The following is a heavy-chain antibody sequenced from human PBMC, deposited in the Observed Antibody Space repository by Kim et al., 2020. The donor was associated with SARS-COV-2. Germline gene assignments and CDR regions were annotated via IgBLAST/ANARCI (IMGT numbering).Heavy chain of an antibody. D-gene: IGHD2-21*02. Sequence: SVKVSCKASGGTFSSYAISWVRQAPGQGLEWMGGIIPIFGTANYAQKFQGRVTITADESTSTAYMELSSLSSEDTAVYYCASPLGGGDWEEVQYYYYYGMDVWGQGTTVTVSS. V-gene: IGHV1-69*13. CDR1: GGTFSSYA. CDR3: ASPLGGGDWEEVQYYYYYGMDV. CDR2: IIPIFGTA. J-gene: IGHJ6*02.